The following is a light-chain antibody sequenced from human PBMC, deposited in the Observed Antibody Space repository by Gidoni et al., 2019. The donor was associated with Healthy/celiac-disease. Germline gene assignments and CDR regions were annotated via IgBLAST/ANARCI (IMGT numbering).Light chain of an antibody. V-gene: IGLV3-9*01. Sequence: SYELTQPLSVSVALGQTARITCGGNNIGSKNVHWYQQKPGQAPVLVIYRDSNRPSGIPERFSGSNSGNTATLTISRAQAGDEADYYCQVWDNGTVFGGGTKLTVL. CDR2: RDS. J-gene: IGLJ2*01. CDR1: NIGSKN. CDR3: QVWDNGTV.